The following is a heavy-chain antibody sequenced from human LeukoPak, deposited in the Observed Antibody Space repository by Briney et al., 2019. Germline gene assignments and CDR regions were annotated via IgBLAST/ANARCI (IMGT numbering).Heavy chain of an antibody. CDR2: IYTSGST. V-gene: IGHV4-4*07. CDR3: ARVFSSRQWLNWLDP. Sequence: SETLSLTCTVSGGSISSYYWSWIRQPAGKGLEWIGRIYTSGSTNYNPSLKSRVTMSVDTSKNQFSLKLNSVTAADTAVYYCARVFSSRQWLNWLDPWGQGTLVTVSS. D-gene: IGHD6-19*01. J-gene: IGHJ5*02. CDR1: GGSISSYY.